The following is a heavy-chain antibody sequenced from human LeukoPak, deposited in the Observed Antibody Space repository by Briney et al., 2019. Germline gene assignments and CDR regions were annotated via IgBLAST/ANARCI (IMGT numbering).Heavy chain of an antibody. Sequence: GGSLRLSCAASGFTFTSYWMHWVRQAPGKGLVWASRINSDGSSTSYADSVKGRFTISRDNAKNTLYLQMNSPRAEDTAVYYCASPTAYSSSRLDYFDYWGQGTLVTVSS. D-gene: IGHD6-13*01. CDR2: INSDGSST. CDR1: GFTFTSYW. J-gene: IGHJ4*02. V-gene: IGHV3-74*01. CDR3: ASPTAYSSSRLDYFDY.